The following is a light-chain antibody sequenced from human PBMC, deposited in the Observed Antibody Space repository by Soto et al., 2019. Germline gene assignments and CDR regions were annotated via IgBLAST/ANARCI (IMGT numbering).Light chain of an antibody. Sequence: EIVLTQSPATLSLSPGERATLSCRASQSVSSYLAWYQQKPGQAPRLLIYDASNRATGIPARFSGSGSGTALTLTVSSLEPEDFAVYYCQQRSNWPQLTFGGGTKVEIK. CDR1: QSVSSY. V-gene: IGKV3-11*01. CDR3: QQRSNWPQLT. CDR2: DAS. J-gene: IGKJ4*01.